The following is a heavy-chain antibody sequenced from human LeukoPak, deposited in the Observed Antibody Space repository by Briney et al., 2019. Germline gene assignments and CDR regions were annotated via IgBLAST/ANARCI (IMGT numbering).Heavy chain of an antibody. Sequence: KPSQTLSLTCTVSGGSISSGSYYWSWIRQPAGKRLEWIGRIYTSGSTNYNPSLKSRVTISVDTSKNQFSLKLSSVTAADTAVYYCARRPAYYDFWSRSDAFDIWGQGTMVTVSS. CDR3: ARRPAYYDFWSRSDAFDI. CDR2: IYTSGST. CDR1: GGSISSGSYY. D-gene: IGHD3-3*01. J-gene: IGHJ3*02. V-gene: IGHV4-61*02.